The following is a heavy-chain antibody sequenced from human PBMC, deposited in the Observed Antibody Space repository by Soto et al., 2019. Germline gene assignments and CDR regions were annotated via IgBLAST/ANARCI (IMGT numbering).Heavy chain of an antibody. Sequence: QVQLVQSGAEVKKPGSSVNVSCKASGGTFSSYTISWVRQAPGQGLEWMGRIIPILGIANYAQKFQGRVTITADKSTSTAYMELSILRSEDTAVYYCAREGRSSNWFDPWGQGTLVTVSS. V-gene: IGHV1-69*08. CDR2: IIPILGIA. J-gene: IGHJ5*02. D-gene: IGHD1-26*01. CDR3: AREGRSSNWFDP. CDR1: GGTFSSYT.